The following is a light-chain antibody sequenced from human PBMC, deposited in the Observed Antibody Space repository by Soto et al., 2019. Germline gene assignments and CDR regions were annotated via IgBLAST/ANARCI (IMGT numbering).Light chain of an antibody. CDR1: QSISIY. Sequence: DIQMTQSPSSLSASVGDRVTITCRASQSISIYLNWYQQKPGKAPKLLIYAASSLQSGVPSRFSGSGSGTDFTLTISSMQPEDFANYYCQQSYNTLRTFGQGTKVDIK. J-gene: IGKJ1*01. V-gene: IGKV1-39*01. CDR3: QQSYNTLRT. CDR2: AAS.